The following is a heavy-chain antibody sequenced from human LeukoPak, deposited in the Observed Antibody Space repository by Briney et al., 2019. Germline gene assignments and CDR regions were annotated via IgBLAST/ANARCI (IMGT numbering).Heavy chain of an antibody. D-gene: IGHD4/OR15-4a*01. CDR1: GFTFSTYS. Sequence: GGSLRLSCAASGFTFSTYSMNWVRQAPGKGLDWVSYISSSSSTIYYADSVKGRFTISRDNAKNSLYLQMNSLRAEDTAVYYCARDLSDYVATRFDYWGQGTLVTVSS. CDR2: ISSSSSTI. V-gene: IGHV3-48*01. CDR3: ARDLSDYVATRFDY. J-gene: IGHJ4*02.